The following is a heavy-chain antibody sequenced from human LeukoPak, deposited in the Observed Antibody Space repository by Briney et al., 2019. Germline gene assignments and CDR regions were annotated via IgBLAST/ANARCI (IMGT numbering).Heavy chain of an antibody. J-gene: IGHJ4*02. CDR3: ATESPGYSSSWYRSDLDY. CDR1: GYTLTELS. D-gene: IGHD6-13*01. Sequence: ASVKVSCKASGYTLTELSMHWVRQGPGKGLEWVGGFDPEDGETIYAQKFQGRVTMTEDTSTDTAYMELSSLRSEDTAVYYCATESPGYSSSWYRSDLDYWGQGTLVTVSS. CDR2: FDPEDGET. V-gene: IGHV1-24*01.